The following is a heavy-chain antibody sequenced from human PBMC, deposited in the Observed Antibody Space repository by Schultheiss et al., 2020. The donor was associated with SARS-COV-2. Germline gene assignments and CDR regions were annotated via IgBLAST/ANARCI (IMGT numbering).Heavy chain of an antibody. CDR2: ISYDGSNK. V-gene: IGHV3-30*03. J-gene: IGHJ5*02. CDR3: ARSTAAAGTGWFDP. Sequence: GGSLRLSCAASGFTFSIYGMHWVRQAPGKGLEWVAVISYDGSNKYYADSVKGRFTISRDNSKNTLYLQMNSLRAEDTAVYYCARSTAAAGTGWFDPWGQGTLVTVSS. CDR1: GFTFSIYG. D-gene: IGHD6-13*01.